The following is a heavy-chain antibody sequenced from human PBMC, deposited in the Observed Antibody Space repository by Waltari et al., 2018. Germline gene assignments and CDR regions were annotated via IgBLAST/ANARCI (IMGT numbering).Heavy chain of an antibody. CDR3: ARDESGGYDPFDY. V-gene: IGHV3-7*01. Sequence: EVQLVESGGGLVQPGGSLRLSCAASGFPFSSYWLSWVRQAPGKGLEWVANIKQDGSEKYYVDSVKGRFTISRDNAKNSLYLQMNSLRAEDTAVYYCARDESGGYDPFDYWGQGTLVTVSS. J-gene: IGHJ4*02. CDR1: GFPFSSYW. CDR2: IKQDGSEK. D-gene: IGHD5-12*01.